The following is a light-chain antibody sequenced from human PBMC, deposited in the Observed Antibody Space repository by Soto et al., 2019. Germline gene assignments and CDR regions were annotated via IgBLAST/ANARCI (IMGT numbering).Light chain of an antibody. CDR3: SSYTSSSPPDV. V-gene: IGLV2-14*01. CDR2: EVS. J-gene: IGLJ1*01. Sequence: QSVLTQPASVSGSPGQSITISCTGTSSDVGGYNYVSWYQQHPGKAPKLMIYEVSNRPSGVSNRFSGSKSGKTASLTMSGLQAPDEADYYCSSYTSSSPPDVFGTGTKGTLL. CDR1: SSDVGGYNY.